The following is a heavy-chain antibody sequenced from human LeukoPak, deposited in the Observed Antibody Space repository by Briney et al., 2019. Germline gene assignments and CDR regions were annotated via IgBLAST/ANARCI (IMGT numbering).Heavy chain of an antibody. CDR2: TYYRSKWYN. CDR1: GDSVSSNSAA. J-gene: IGHJ4*02. Sequence: SQTLSLTCAISGDSVSSNSAAWNWIRQSPSRGREWLGRTYYRSKWYNDYAVSVTSRITINPDTSKNQFSLQLKSVTPEGTAVYYCVRESQGYTSGWYNGYFGYWGQGTLVTVSS. D-gene: IGHD6-19*01. CDR3: VRESQGYTSGWYNGYFGY. V-gene: IGHV6-1*01.